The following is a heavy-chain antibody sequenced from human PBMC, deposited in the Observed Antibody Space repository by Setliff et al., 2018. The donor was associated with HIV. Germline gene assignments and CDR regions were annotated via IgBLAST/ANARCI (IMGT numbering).Heavy chain of an antibody. CDR2: MYISGST. D-gene: IGHD6-13*01. V-gene: IGHV4-4*07. CDR3: ARGSRSHGGMFGY. Sequence: PSETLSLTCTVSGDSSSSYYCNWIRQPAGKGLEWIGHMYISGSTNYNPSLKSRVTMSLDTSKNQFSLKLSSVTAADTAIYYCARGSRSHGGMFGYWGQGTLVTSPQ. CDR1: GDSSSSYY. J-gene: IGHJ4*02.